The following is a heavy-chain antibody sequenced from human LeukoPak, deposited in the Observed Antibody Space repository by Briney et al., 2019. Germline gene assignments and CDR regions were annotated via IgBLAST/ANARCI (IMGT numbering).Heavy chain of an antibody. CDR1: GFTFSPYN. D-gene: IGHD2-2*01. CDR3: ARDTQRAYCSSTSCYGHFDY. CDR2: ISSSSNTI. V-gene: IGHV3-48*02. J-gene: IGHJ4*02. Sequence: GGSLRLSCAASGFTFSPYNMNWVRQAPGKGLEWLSYISSSSNTIYYADSVKGRFTVSRDNAKNSLYLQMNSLRDEDTAVYYCARDTQRAYCSSTSCYGHFDYWGQGTLVTVSS.